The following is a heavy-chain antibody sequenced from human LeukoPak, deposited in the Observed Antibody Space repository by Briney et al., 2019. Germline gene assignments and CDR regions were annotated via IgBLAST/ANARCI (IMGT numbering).Heavy chain of an antibody. CDR1: GFTFSSYW. J-gene: IGHJ4*02. V-gene: IGHV3-23*01. D-gene: IGHD2-2*01. Sequence: PGGSLRLSCAASGFTFSSYWMSWVRQAPGKGLEWVSGISGSGGSPYHADSVKGRFTISRDNSKNTLLLQMNSLRAEDTAVYYCARERYCSGTSCFELGYWGQGTLVTVSS. CDR2: ISGSGGSP. CDR3: ARERYCSGTSCFELGY.